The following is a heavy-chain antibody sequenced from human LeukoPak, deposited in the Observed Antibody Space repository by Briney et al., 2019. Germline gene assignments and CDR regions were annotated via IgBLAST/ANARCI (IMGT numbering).Heavy chain of an antibody. Sequence: PGGSLRLSCAASGFTFSSYGMHWVRQAPGKGLEWVAVISYDGSNKYYADSVKGRFTISRDNSKNTLYLQMNSLRAEDTAVYYCAKDYCSSTSCYYYYYYGMDVWGQGTTVTVSS. D-gene: IGHD2-2*01. CDR3: AKDYCSSTSCYYYYYYGMDV. V-gene: IGHV3-30*18. J-gene: IGHJ6*02. CDR1: GFTFSSYG. CDR2: ISYDGSNK.